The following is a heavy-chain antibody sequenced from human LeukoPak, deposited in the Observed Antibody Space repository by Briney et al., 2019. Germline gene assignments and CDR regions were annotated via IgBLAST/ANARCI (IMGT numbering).Heavy chain of an antibody. CDR3: AKAYPYYDFWSGYYDY. CDR2: ISGSGGST. Sequence: GGSLRLSCAASGFTFSSYAMSWVRQAPGKGLEWVSAISGSGGSTYYADSVKGRFTISRDNSKNTVYLQMNSLRAEDKAVYYCAKAYPYYDFWSGYYDYWGQGTLVTVSS. D-gene: IGHD3-3*01. CDR1: GFTFSSYA. J-gene: IGHJ4*02. V-gene: IGHV3-23*01.